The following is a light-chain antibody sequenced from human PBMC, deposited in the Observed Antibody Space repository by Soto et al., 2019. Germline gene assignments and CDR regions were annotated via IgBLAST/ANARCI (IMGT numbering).Light chain of an antibody. CDR2: DAS. Sequence: EVVMTQSPATLSVSPGERATLSCRASQSVNTNLAWYQQKPGQAPRLLIYDASNRATGIPARFSGSGSGTDFTLTISSLEPEDFAVYYCQQRSSWPPTFGGGTKVDIK. CDR3: QQRSSWPPT. V-gene: IGKV3-11*01. CDR1: QSVNTN. J-gene: IGKJ4*01.